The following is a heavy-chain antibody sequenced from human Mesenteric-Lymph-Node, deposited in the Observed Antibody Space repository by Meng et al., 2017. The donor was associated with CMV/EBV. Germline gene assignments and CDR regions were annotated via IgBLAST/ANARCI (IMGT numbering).Heavy chain of an antibody. J-gene: IGHJ6*02. V-gene: IGHV3-7*01. D-gene: IGHD1-26*01. Sequence: GESLKISCAASGFTFSSYWMSWVRQAPGKGLEWVANIKQDGCEKYYVDSVKGRFTISRDNAKNSLYLQMNSLRDEDTAVYYCARDKEDVGGYGMDVWGQGTTVTVSS. CDR2: IKQDGCEK. CDR3: ARDKEDVGGYGMDV. CDR1: GFTFSSYW.